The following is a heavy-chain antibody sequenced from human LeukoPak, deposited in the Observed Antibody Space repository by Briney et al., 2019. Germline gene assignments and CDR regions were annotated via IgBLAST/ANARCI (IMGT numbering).Heavy chain of an antibody. Sequence: GGSLRLSCAASGFTVSNNYMSWLRQPPGKGLEWVSIILSADRTYFADSVKDRFSISRDNSKNTLYLQMNSLRAEDTAVYYCARVGNYYDFDYWGQGTLVTVSS. V-gene: IGHV3-53*01. CDR1: GFTVSNNY. CDR3: ARVGNYYDFDY. J-gene: IGHJ4*02. CDR2: ILSADRT. D-gene: IGHD1-26*01.